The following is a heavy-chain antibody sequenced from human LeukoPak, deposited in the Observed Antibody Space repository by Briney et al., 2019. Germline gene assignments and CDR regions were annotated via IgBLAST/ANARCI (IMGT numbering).Heavy chain of an antibody. V-gene: IGHV5-10-1*01. CDR2: IDPSDSYT. Sequence: GESLRISCKGSGYSFTTYWISWVRQMPGKDLEWMGRIDPSDSYTKYSPSFQGHVTISADKSISTAYLQWSSLKASDTAMYYCAGLGIYSSSCWGQGTLVSVSS. CDR3: AGLGIYSSSC. D-gene: IGHD6-13*01. J-gene: IGHJ4*02. CDR1: GYSFTTYW.